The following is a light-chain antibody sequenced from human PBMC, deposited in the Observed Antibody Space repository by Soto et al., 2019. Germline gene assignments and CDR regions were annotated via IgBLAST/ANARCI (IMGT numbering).Light chain of an antibody. CDR3: QTWGTGNVV. Sequence: VVTQSPSASASLGASVKLTCTLSSGHSSYAIAWHQLQPEKGPRYLMKLNSDGSHSKGDGIPDRFSGSSSGAERYLTISSLQSEDEADYYCQTWGTGNVVFGGGTKLTVL. V-gene: IGLV4-69*01. J-gene: IGLJ2*01. CDR2: LNSDGSH. CDR1: SGHSSYA.